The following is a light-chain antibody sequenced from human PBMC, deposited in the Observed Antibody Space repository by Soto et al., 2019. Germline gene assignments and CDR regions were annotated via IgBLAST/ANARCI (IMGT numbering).Light chain of an antibody. CDR2: KAS. J-gene: IGKJ3*01. Sequence: DILMTQSPSTLSASVGDRVTIICRASQSISSWLAWYQQKPGKAPKLLIYKASSLETGVPSRFSGSGSGTQFTLTINSLQPDDFATYFCQQYYTYLFTFGPGTKVDIK. CDR1: QSISSW. CDR3: QQYYTYLFT. V-gene: IGKV1-5*03.